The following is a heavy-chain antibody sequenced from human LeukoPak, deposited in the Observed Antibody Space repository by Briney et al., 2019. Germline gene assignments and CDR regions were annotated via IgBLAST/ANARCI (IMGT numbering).Heavy chain of an antibody. Sequence: PGGSLRLSCAASGFTFSSYSMNWVRQAPGKGLEWVTNIKQDGSEKNYVDSVKGRFTISRDNAKNSLYLQMNSLRAEDTAVYYCAREAWYFDSWGQGTLITVSS. V-gene: IGHV3-7*01. CDR2: IKQDGSEK. J-gene: IGHJ4*02. CDR3: AREAWYFDS. CDR1: GFTFSSYS.